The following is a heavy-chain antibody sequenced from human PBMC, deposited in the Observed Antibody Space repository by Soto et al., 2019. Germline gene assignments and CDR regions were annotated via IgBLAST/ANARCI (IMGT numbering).Heavy chain of an antibody. CDR2: ISSSSTI. J-gene: IGHJ3*02. CDR3: ARAYDYVGGSPDPGAFDI. CDR1: GFTFRSYS. D-gene: IGHD3-16*01. V-gene: IGHV3-48*02. Sequence: GSRRLSFAASGFTFRSYSNHWVLHASLERLEWVSYISSSSTIYYADSVKGRFTISRDNAKNSLYLQMNSLRDEDTAVYYCARAYDYVGGSPDPGAFDIWGQGTMITVSS.